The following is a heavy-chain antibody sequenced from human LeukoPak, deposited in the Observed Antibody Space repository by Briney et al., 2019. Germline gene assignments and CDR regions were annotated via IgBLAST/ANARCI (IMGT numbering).Heavy chain of an antibody. D-gene: IGHD7-27*01. CDR2: IYHSGST. J-gene: IGHJ3*02. CDR3: ARGNWGHDAFDI. CDR1: GGSISSDIYS. Sequence: PSETLSLTCAVSGGSISSDIYSWSWIRQPPGKGLEWIGYIYHSGSTYYNPSLKSRVTISVDRSKNQFSLKLSSATAADTAVYYCARGNWGHDAFDIWGQGTMVTVSS. V-gene: IGHV4-30-2*01.